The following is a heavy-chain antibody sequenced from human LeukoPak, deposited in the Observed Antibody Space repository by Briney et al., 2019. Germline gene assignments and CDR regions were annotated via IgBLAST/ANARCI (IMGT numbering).Heavy chain of an antibody. V-gene: IGHV3-30*02. D-gene: IGHD5-18*01. CDR1: GFTFSSYG. J-gene: IGHJ4*02. Sequence: GGSLRLSCAASGFTFSSYGMHWVRQAPGKGLEWVAFIRYDGSNKYYADSVKGRLTISRDNSKNTLYLQMNSLRAEDTAVYYCAKDSEDTAMASFDYWGQGTLVTVSS. CDR3: AKDSEDTAMASFDY. CDR2: IRYDGSNK.